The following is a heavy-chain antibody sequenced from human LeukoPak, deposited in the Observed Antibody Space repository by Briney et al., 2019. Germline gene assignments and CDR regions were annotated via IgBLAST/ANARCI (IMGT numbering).Heavy chain of an antibody. CDR3: ARGYCTNGVCYIMGMDV. Sequence: ASVKVSCKASGYTFTGYYMHWVRQAPGQGLEWRGWINPNSGGTNYAQKFQGRVTMTRDTSISTAYMELSRLRSDDTAVYYCARGYCTNGVCYIMGMDVWGQGTTVTVSS. V-gene: IGHV1-2*02. J-gene: IGHJ6*02. D-gene: IGHD2-8*01. CDR2: INPNSGGT. CDR1: GYTFTGYY.